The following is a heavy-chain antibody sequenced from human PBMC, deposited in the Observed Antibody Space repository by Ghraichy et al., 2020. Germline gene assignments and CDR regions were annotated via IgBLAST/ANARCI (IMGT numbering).Heavy chain of an antibody. V-gene: IGHV3-30-3*01. Sequence: GGSLRLSCAASEFTFSSYAIHWVRQAPGKGLEWVAVISYDGTNKYYADSVKGRFTISRDNSKSTLYLQMSSLRAEDTAVYYCLREKGDYYFDYWGQGTPVTVSS. J-gene: IGHJ4*02. CDR2: ISYDGTNK. CDR1: EFTFSSYA. CDR3: LREKGDYYFDY. D-gene: IGHD2-21*02.